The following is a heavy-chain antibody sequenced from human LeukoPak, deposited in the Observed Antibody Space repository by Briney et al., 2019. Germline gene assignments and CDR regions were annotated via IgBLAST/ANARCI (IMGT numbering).Heavy chain of an antibody. CDR2: IIPILGIA. CDR1: GGTFSSYA. CDR3: ARKIYCTNGVCDYYYYGMDV. Sequence: SVKVSCKASGGTFSSYAISWVRQAPGQGLEWMGRIIPILGIANYAQKFQGRVTITADKSTSTAYMELGSLRSEDTAVYYCARKIYCTNGVCDYYYYGMDVWGQGTTVTVSS. V-gene: IGHV1-69*04. D-gene: IGHD2-8*01. J-gene: IGHJ6*02.